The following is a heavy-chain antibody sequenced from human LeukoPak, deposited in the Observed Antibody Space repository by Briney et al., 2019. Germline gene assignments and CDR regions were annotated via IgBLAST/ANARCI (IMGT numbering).Heavy chain of an antibody. CDR3: ARDDCSSTSCYTRWFDP. CDR1: GYTFTSYG. D-gene: IGHD2-2*02. J-gene: IGHJ5*02. CDR2: ISAYNGNT. Sequence: ASVKVSCTASGYTFTSYGISWVRQAPGQGLEWMGWISAYNGNTNYAQKLQGRVTMTTDTSTSTAYMELRSLRSDDTAVYYCARDDCSSTSCYTRWFDPWGQGTLVTVSS. V-gene: IGHV1-18*01.